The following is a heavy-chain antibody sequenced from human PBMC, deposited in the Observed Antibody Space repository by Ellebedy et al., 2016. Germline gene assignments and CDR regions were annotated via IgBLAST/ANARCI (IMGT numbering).Heavy chain of an antibody. J-gene: IGHJ4*02. Sequence: GESLKISCAASGFTFSDSWMAWVRQAPGKGLEWMTNINQDESTTNYVASVRGRFTISRDNAKNSLYLQMDSLRAEDTAIYYCARDAGWGRYDYWGRGTPVTVSS. D-gene: IGHD3-16*01. CDR3: ARDAGWGRYDY. V-gene: IGHV3-7*01. CDR2: INQDESTT. CDR1: GFTFSDSW.